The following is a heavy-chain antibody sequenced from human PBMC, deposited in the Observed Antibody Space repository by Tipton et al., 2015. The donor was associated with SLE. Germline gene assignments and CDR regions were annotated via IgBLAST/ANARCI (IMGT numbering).Heavy chain of an antibody. V-gene: IGHV4-39*07. Sequence: LSLTCTVSGGSISSSRYYWGWIRQPPGKGLEWIGSICHSGTAYYNPSLKSRVTISVDTSKNQFSLKLSSVTAADTAVYYCARVLGAPIGQQLGYFDYWGQGTLVTVSS. D-gene: IGHD6-13*01. CDR3: ARVLGAPIGQQLGYFDY. CDR1: GGSISSSRYY. J-gene: IGHJ4*02. CDR2: ICHSGTA.